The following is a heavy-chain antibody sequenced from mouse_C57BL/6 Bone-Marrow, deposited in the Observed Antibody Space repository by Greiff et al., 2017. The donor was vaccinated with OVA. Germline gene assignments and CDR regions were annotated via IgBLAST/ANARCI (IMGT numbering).Heavy chain of an antibody. V-gene: IGHV8-8*01. Sequence: ESGPGILQPSQTLSLTCSFSGFSLSTFGMGVGWIRQPSGKGLEWLAHIWWDDDKYYNPALKSRLTISKDTSKNQVFLKIANVDTADTATYYCARTVWRLLLDYAMDYWGQGTSVTVSS. CDR1: GFSLSTFGMG. D-gene: IGHD1-1*01. J-gene: IGHJ4*01. CDR2: IWWDDDK. CDR3: ARTVWRLLLDYAMDY.